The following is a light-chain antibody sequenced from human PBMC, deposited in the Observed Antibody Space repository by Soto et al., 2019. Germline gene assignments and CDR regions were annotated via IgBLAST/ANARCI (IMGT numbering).Light chain of an antibody. J-gene: IGKJ1*01. CDR1: QIVNNNC. Sequence: DIVLTQSPGTLYLSPGERATLSCRASQIVNNNCLAWYQQRPGQAPRLLIYGASSRATGIPDRFSGSGSGTDFTLTISRLVPEDFAVYYCQQYGDSPWTFGQGTKVDIK. CDR3: QQYGDSPWT. CDR2: GAS. V-gene: IGKV3-20*01.